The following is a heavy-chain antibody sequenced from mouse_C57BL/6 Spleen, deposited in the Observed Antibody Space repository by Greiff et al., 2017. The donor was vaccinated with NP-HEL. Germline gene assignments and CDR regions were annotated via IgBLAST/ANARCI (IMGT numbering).Heavy chain of an antibody. CDR1: GYSFTGYY. V-gene: IGHV1-42*01. CDR2: INPGTGGT. CDR3: ARGNFYGY. Sequence: VQLQQSGPELVKPGASVKISCKASGYSFTGYYMNWVKQSPEKSLEWIGEINPGTGGTTYNQKFKAKATLTVDKSSSTAYMQLKSLTSEDSAVYYCARGNFYGYWGQGTSVTVSS. J-gene: IGHJ4*01. D-gene: IGHD1-1*01.